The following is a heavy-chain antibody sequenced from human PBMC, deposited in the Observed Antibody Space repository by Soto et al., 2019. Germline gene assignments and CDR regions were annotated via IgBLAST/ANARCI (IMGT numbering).Heavy chain of an antibody. D-gene: IGHD1-26*01. CDR3: TGGNWFDP. J-gene: IGHJ5*02. V-gene: IGHV3-73*02. Sequence: EVQLDESGGGLVQPGGSLKLSCAASGFTFSGSAMHWDRQASGKGLEWVGRIRSKANSYATAYAASVKGRFTISRDDSKNTAYLQMNSLKTEDTAVYYCTGGNWFDPWGQGTLVTVSS. CDR2: IRSKANSYAT. CDR1: GFTFSGSA.